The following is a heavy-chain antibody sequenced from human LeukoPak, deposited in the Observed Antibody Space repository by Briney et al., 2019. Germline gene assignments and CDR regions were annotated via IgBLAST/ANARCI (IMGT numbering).Heavy chain of an antibody. J-gene: IGHJ4*02. CDR1: GFTFTSYW. D-gene: IGHD2-2*01. CDR2: IKSDGSST. CDR3: AKDLVGYYFDY. V-gene: IGHV3-74*01. Sequence: GGSLRLSCEASGFTFTSYWMHWVREAPGKGPVWVSRIKSDGSSTNYADSVKGRFTISRDNAKNTVYLQMNSLRAEDTAVYYCAKDLVGYYFDYWGQGTLVTVSS.